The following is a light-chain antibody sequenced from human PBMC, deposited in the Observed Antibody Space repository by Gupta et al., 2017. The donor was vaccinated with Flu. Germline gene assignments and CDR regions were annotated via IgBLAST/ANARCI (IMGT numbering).Light chain of an antibody. CDR1: QSVGHF. Sequence: ERATLSCRASQSVGHFLAWYQQRPGQAPRLLIYDASTRATGIPARFGGSGSGTDFTLTISSLESEDFAVYYCQQRSNRPPYTFGQGTKLQIK. CDR2: DAS. V-gene: IGKV3-11*01. CDR3: QQRSNRPPYT. J-gene: IGKJ2*01.